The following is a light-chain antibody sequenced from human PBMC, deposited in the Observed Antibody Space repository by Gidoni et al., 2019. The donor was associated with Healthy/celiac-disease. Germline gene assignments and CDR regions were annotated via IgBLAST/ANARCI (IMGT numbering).Light chain of an antibody. Sequence: DIQMTPSPSSLSASVGDRVTITCQASQDISNYLNWYQQKPGKAPKLLIYDASNLETGVPSRFSGSGSGTDFTFTISSLQPEDIATYYCQQYDNLLLITFGQGTRLEIK. CDR1: QDISNY. CDR3: QQYDNLLLIT. J-gene: IGKJ5*01. V-gene: IGKV1-33*01. CDR2: DAS.